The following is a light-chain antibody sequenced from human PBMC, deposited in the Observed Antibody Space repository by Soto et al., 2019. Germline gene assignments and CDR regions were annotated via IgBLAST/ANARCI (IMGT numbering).Light chain of an antibody. V-gene: IGKV3-20*01. Sequence: GERSTLSCRASQNVGSRYLAWYQQKPGQAPRLLIYGTSNRATGIPGRFSGSGSGTDFTLTISRLEPEDFAVYYCQQYGSSVTFGQGTRLEIK. CDR1: QNVGSRY. CDR3: QQYGSSVT. J-gene: IGKJ5*01. CDR2: GTS.